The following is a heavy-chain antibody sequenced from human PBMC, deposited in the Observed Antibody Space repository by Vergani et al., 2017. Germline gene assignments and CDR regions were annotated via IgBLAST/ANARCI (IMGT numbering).Heavy chain of an antibody. CDR1: GFTFSHYS. D-gene: IGHD3-22*01. V-gene: IGHV3-21*01. J-gene: IGHJ4*02. CDR3: AKDSEDDSSGYSYFDY. Sequence: EVQMVESGGGLVKPGGSLRLSCVASGFTFSHYSMNWVRQAPGKGLEWVSSISGNNDDVYYADSVKGRFTISRDNAKNSLYLDMSSLRAEDTAVYYCAKDSEDDSSGYSYFDYWGQGTLVTVSS. CDR2: ISGNNDDV.